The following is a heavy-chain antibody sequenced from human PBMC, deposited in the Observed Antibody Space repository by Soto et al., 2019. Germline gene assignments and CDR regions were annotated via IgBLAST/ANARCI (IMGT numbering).Heavy chain of an antibody. CDR3: ARGKYFYDNSGWGIFDY. J-gene: IGHJ4*02. CDR1: GFTFRSNG. CDR2: ISPYNGNT. Sequence: QVQMEXXXAEVKKPGASVKVSCKTSGFTFRSNGIVWVRQAPGQRLEWMGWISPYNGNTRYAQKVQGRVTLTTDVSTTTAYMELRGLRSDDTAVYYCARGKYFYDNSGWGIFDYWGQGTLVTVSS. D-gene: IGHD3-22*01. V-gene: IGHV1-18*04.